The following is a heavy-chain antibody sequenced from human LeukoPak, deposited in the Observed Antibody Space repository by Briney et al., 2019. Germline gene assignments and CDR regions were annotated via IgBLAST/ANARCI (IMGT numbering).Heavy chain of an antibody. CDR1: GFTFGSYG. J-gene: IGHJ6*03. Sequence: GGSLRLSCAASGFTFGSYGMHWVRQAPGKGLEWVTFIRSDGSNKYYADSVKGRFTISRDNSKNTLYLQMNTLRAEDTAVYYCASSSSRSSGWPGYYYYYYYMDVWGKGTTVTVSS. CDR3: ASSSSRSSGWPGYYYYYYYMDV. CDR2: IRSDGSNK. D-gene: IGHD6-19*01. V-gene: IGHV3-30*02.